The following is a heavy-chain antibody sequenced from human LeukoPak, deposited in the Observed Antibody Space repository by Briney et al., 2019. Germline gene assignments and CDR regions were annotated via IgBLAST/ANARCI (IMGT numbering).Heavy chain of an antibody. CDR2: IYYSGST. Sequence: SQTLSLTCTVSGVSISSGGYFWSWIRQHPGKGLEWVGYIYYSGSTYYNPSLKSRVTISVDTSKNQFSLKLSSVTAADTAVYYCARVGYGMVGMDVWGQGTTVTVSS. CDR3: ARVGYGMVGMDV. D-gene: IGHD3-10*01. J-gene: IGHJ6*02. CDR1: GVSISSGGYF. V-gene: IGHV4-31*03.